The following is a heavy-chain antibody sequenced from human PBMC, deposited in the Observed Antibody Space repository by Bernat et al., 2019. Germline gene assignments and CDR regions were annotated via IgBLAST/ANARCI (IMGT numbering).Heavy chain of an antibody. CDR2: ISYDGSNK. D-gene: IGHD4-17*01. CDR1: GFTFSSYG. J-gene: IGHJ3*02. Sequence: QVQLVESGGGVVQPGRSLRLSCAASGFTFSSYGMHWVRQAPGKGLEWVAVISYDGSNKYYADSVKGRFTISRDNSKDTLDLQMNSLRAEDTAVYYCAKEIMRATVTTVVAFDIWGQGTMVTVSS. CDR3: AKEIMRATVTTVVAFDI. V-gene: IGHV3-30*18.